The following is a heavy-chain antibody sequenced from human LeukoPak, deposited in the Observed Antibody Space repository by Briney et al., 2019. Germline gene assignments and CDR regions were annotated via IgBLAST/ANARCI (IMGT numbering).Heavy chain of an antibody. CDR3: ASGTTVTTFDY. CDR1: GGSISSYY. J-gene: IGHJ4*02. CDR2: TYYSGST. D-gene: IGHD4-17*01. Sequence: SETLSLTCTVSGGSISSYYWSWIRQPPGKGLEWIGYTYYSGSTNYNASLKSRVTISVDTSKNQVSLKLSSLTAADTAVYYCASGTTVTTFDYWGQGTLVTVSS. V-gene: IGHV4-59*08.